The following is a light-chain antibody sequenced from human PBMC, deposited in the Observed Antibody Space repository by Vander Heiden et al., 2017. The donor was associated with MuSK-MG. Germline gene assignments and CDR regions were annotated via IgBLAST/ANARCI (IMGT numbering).Light chain of an antibody. CDR2: GTT. Sequence: IVLTQSPGTLSLPPGDRATLSCRVSQSVSSRYLAWYQQKPGRAPRLLVYGTTNRASDIPDRFSSSGSRTDFTLTISRLEHEDSAVYYCQSYGDTPVGLTFGPGTKVDIK. J-gene: IGKJ3*01. CDR3: QSYGDTPVGLT. V-gene: IGKV3-20*01. CDR1: QSVSSRY.